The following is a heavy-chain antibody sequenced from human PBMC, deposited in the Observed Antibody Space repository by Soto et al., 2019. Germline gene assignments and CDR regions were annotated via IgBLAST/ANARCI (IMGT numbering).Heavy chain of an antibody. J-gene: IGHJ6*02. Sequence: GGSLRLSCAASGFTFSSYEMNWVRQAPGKGLEWVSYISPSGTSIYYADAVKGRFTISRDNAKNSRYLQMNSLRAEDTAVYYCARDAPADDVWSGYSYGMDVWGQGTTVTVSS. D-gene: IGHD3-3*01. V-gene: IGHV3-48*03. CDR2: ISPSGTSI. CDR1: GFTFSSYE. CDR3: ARDAPADDVWSGYSYGMDV.